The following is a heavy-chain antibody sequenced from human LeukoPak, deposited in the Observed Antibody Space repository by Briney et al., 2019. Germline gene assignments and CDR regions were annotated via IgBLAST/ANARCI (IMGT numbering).Heavy chain of an antibody. J-gene: IGHJ4*02. V-gene: IGHV3-30*04. Sequence: GGSLRLSCAASGFIFNNYALHWVRQAPGKGLEWVAVISYDGSNKDYADSVKGRFTISRDNSKNTLYLQMNSLRAEDTAVYYCARDFDYSVGEVQSGYWGQGTLVTVSS. D-gene: IGHD4-11*01. CDR3: ARDFDYSVGEVQSGY. CDR1: GFIFNNYA. CDR2: ISYDGSNK.